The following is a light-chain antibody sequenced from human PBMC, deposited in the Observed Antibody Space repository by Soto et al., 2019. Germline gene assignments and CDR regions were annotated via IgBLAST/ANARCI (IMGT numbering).Light chain of an antibody. V-gene: IGKV1-9*01. CDR1: QGIGTY. Sequence: DIQLTQSSPFLSASVGDRVTITCRASQGIGTYVAWYQQKPGTAPNLLISAASTLQSGVPSRFSGSGSGTEFTLTISSLQPEDFATYYWQQVNSHPLTFGGGTKV. J-gene: IGKJ4*01. CDR3: QQVNSHPLT. CDR2: AAS.